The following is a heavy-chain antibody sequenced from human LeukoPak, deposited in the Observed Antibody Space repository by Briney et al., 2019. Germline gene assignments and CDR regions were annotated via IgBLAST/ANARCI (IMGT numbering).Heavy chain of an antibody. J-gene: IGHJ4*02. V-gene: IGHV3-74*01. CDR3: ARDFRGYYGSGSLGG. CDR1: GFTFSSYW. D-gene: IGHD3-10*01. CDR2: INSDGSST. Sequence: GGSLRLSCAASGFTFSSYWMHWVRQAPGKGLVWVSRINSDGSSTSYADSVKGRFTISRDNAKNTQYLQMNSLRAEDTAVYYCARDFRGYYGSGSLGGWGQGTLVTVSS.